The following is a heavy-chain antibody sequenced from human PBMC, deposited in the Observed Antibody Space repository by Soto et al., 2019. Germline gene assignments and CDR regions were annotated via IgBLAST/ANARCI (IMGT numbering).Heavy chain of an antibody. V-gene: IGHV1-2*04. J-gene: IGHJ3*02. CDR1: GYTFTGYY. D-gene: IGHD6-13*01. Sequence: ASVKVSCKASGYTFTGYYMHWVRQAPGQGLEWMGWINPNSGGTNYAQKFQGWVTMTRDTSISTAYMELSRLRSDDTAVYYCAREIAAAGTSEDDAFDIWGQGTMVTVSS. CDR3: AREIAAAGTSEDDAFDI. CDR2: INPNSGGT.